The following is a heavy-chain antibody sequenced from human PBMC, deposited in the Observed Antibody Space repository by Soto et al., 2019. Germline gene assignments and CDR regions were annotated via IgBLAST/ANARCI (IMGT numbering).Heavy chain of an antibody. Sequence: GGSLRLSCAASGLAFSNIAMSWVRQAPGKGLEWVSAIGSGSRGTHYAESVEDRFTISRDDSKNTLYLQLNSLTAADTAVYYCAAFRAAGPHTRYFDPSCQGTPVTVSS. D-gene: IGHD6-13*01. J-gene: IGHJ5*02. CDR1: GLAFSNIA. CDR3: AAFRAAGPHTRYFDP. V-gene: IGHV3-23*01. CDR2: IGSGSRGT.